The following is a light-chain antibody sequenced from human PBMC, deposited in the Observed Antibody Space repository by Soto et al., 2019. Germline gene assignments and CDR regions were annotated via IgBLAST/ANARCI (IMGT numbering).Light chain of an antibody. Sequence: DIQMTQSPSTLSASVGERVTITCRASQSVSNWLAWYQQKPGKAPNLLIYDVFSLESAVPSRFSGSGSGTEFILTISSLQPDDFATYYCQQYDSYSWTFGQGTKVQMK. CDR3: QQYDSYSWT. J-gene: IGKJ1*01. CDR2: DVF. V-gene: IGKV1-5*01. CDR1: QSVSNW.